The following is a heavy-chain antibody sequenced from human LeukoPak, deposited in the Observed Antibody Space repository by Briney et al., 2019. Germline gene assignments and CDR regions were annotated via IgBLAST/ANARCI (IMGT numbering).Heavy chain of an antibody. Sequence: QTGGSLRLSCAASGFTFSRYAMSWVRQAPGNGLEWVSTVSGDGGSTFYADSVKGRFTVSRDNSKNTLFLQMNSLRAEDTAVYYCAKGGPGVWGSYRYTSRFDYWGQGTLVTVSS. CDR2: VSGDGGST. CDR1: GFTFSRYA. CDR3: AKGGPGVWGSYRYTSRFDY. D-gene: IGHD3-16*02. J-gene: IGHJ4*02. V-gene: IGHV3-23*01.